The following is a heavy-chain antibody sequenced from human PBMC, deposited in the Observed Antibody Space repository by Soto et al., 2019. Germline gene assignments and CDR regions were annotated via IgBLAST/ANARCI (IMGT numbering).Heavy chain of an antibody. D-gene: IGHD1-1*01. Sequence: GESLKISCKGSGYSFTSYWIGWVRQMPGKGLEWMGIIHPGDSVTRYSPSFQGQVTISADKSISSAYLQWSSLRASDTAIYYCARLSGTASSPYGMDVWGKGTTVTVSS. V-gene: IGHV5-51*01. J-gene: IGHJ6*04. CDR3: ARLSGTASSPYGMDV. CDR2: IHPGDSVT. CDR1: GYSFTSYW.